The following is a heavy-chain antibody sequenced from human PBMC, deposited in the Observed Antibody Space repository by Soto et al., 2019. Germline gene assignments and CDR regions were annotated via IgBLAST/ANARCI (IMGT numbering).Heavy chain of an antibody. CDR2: IIPMFGTA. CDR3: ARDSLVVVAATPRWFDP. CDR1: GGTFSSYA. Sequence: QVPLVQSGAEVKQPGSSVKVSCKSSGGTFSSYAFSWVRQAPGQGLEWMGGIIPMFGTANYAQKFQGRVTITADESTSTAYMELSSLRFEDTAVYYCARDSLVVVAATPRWFDPWGQGTLVTVSS. V-gene: IGHV1-69*01. J-gene: IGHJ5*02. D-gene: IGHD2-15*01.